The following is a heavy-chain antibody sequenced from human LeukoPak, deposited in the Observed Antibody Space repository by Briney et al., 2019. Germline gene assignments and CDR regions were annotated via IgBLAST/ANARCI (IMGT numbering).Heavy chain of an antibody. V-gene: IGHV4-38-2*02. Sequence: SETLSLTCTVSGYSISSGYYWGWIRQPPGKGLEWIGSRYHSGSTYYNPSLKSRVTISVDTSKNQFSLKLSSVTAADTAVYYCARLDYGSGSYPGYWGQGTLVTVSS. J-gene: IGHJ4*02. CDR3: ARLDYGSGSYPGY. CDR1: GYSISSGYY. CDR2: RYHSGST. D-gene: IGHD3-10*01.